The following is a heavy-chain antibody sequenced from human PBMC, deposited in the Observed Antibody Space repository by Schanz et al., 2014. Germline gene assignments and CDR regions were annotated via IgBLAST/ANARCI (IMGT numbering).Heavy chain of an antibody. CDR2: VYATGRT. J-gene: IGHJ5*02. Sequence: QVQLQESGPGLVKPSETLSLTCAVSGASVSSFYWSWIRQPAGKGLEWIGHVYATGRTKYNPSLKSRATMSVDPSQKQIPLKLTSVTAADTAVYYCARTLVNGSRKWFVPWGPGTQVTVSS. CDR3: ARTLVNGSRKWFVP. V-gene: IGHV4-4*07. CDR1: GASVSSFY. D-gene: IGHD3-10*01.